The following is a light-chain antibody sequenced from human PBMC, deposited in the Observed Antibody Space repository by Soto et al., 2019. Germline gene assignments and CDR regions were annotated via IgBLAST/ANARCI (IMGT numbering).Light chain of an antibody. J-gene: IGKJ1*01. CDR1: QSISSS. Sequence: DIQMTQSPSTLSASVGDRVAITCRASQSISSSLAWYQQKPGKAPKLLIYKASTLKSGVPSRFSGSGSGTEFTLTISSLQPDDFATYYCQQYNSYSTFGQGTKVDIK. CDR2: KAS. V-gene: IGKV1-5*03. CDR3: QQYNSYST.